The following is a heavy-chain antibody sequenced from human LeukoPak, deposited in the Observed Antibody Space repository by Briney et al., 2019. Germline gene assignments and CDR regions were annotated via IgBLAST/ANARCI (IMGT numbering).Heavy chain of an antibody. Sequence: GGSLRLSCAASGFIFSTYDMHWVRQAPGKGLEWVAVVSYDGSNIYHAASVQGRFTIPRDNSKNTLYLQMNSLRAEDTAVYYCAKSLDAQAVADPFDYWGQGTLVTVSS. CDR2: VSYDGSNI. D-gene: IGHD6-19*01. CDR1: GFIFSTYD. V-gene: IGHV3-30*18. J-gene: IGHJ4*02. CDR3: AKSLDAQAVADPFDY.